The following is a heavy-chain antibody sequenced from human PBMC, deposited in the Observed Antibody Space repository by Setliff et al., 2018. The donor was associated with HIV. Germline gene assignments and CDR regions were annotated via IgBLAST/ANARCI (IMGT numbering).Heavy chain of an antibody. CDR2: ISSSSSTI. J-gene: IGHJ6*03. Sequence: PGGSLRLSCAASGFTLTSYSMTWVRQAPGKGLEWVSFISSSSSTIYYADSVKGRFTISRDNAKNSLELQMNSLRAEDTAVYYCARGGLGYFYYYYMDAWGKGTTVTVSS. CDR1: GFTLTSYS. V-gene: IGHV3-48*01. CDR3: ARGGLGYFYYYYMDA. D-gene: IGHD7-27*01.